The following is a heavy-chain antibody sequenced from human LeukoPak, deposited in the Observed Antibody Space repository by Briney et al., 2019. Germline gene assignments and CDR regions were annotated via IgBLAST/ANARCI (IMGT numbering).Heavy chain of an antibody. CDR1: GGSISSGGYS. CDR2: IYHSGST. V-gene: IGHV4-30-2*01. J-gene: IGHJ4*02. CDR3: ARGVNYYDSSGATSYYFDY. D-gene: IGHD3-22*01. Sequence: SQTLSLTCAVSGGSISSGGYSWSWIRQPPGKGLEWIGYIYHSGSTYYNPSLKSRVTISVDTSKNQFSLKLSSVTAADTAVYYCARGVNYYDSSGATSYYFDYWGQGTLVTVSS.